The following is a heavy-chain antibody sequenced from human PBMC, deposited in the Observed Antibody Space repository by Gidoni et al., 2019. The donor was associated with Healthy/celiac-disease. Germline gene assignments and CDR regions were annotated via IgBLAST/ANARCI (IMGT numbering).Heavy chain of an antibody. Sequence: EVQLLESGGGLVQPGGSLRLSCAASGFTFGSYARSWVRPAPGKGLEWGSAIRGSGGSTYYADSVKGRFTISRDNSKNTLYLQMNSLRAEDTAVYYCAKRILRFLEWLSSVAFDYWGQGTLVTVSS. V-gene: IGHV3-23*01. CDR1: GFTFGSYA. J-gene: IGHJ4*02. CDR2: IRGSGGST. CDR3: AKRILRFLEWLSSVAFDY. D-gene: IGHD3-3*01.